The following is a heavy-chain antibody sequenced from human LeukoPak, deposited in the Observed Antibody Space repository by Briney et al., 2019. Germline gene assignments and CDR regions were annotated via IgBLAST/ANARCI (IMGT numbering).Heavy chain of an antibody. CDR2: VSYDGSNK. J-gene: IGHJ4*02. D-gene: IGHD2-15*01. V-gene: IGHV3-30*04. Sequence: GGSLRLSCAASGFTFSGYAMHWVRQAPGKGLEWVAVVSYDGSNKYYADSVKGRFTISRYNAKNSLYLQMNSLRAEDTAVYYCARTGSSVHFDYWGQGTLVTVSS. CDR3: ARTGSSVHFDY. CDR1: GFTFSGYA.